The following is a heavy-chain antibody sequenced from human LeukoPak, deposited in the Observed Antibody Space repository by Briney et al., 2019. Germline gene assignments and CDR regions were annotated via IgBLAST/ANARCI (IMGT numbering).Heavy chain of an antibody. D-gene: IGHD3-10*01. CDR2: INPNSGGT. CDR3: ARDPEPFYYYGSGSFDY. CDR1: GYTFTGYY. J-gene: IGHJ4*02. V-gene: IGHV1-2*02. Sequence: GASVKVSCKASGYTFTGYYMHWVRQAPGQGLEWMGWINPNSGGTSYAQKFQGRVTMTRDMSTSTAYMELSSLRSEDTAVYYCARDPEPFYYYGSGSFDYWGQGTLVTVSS.